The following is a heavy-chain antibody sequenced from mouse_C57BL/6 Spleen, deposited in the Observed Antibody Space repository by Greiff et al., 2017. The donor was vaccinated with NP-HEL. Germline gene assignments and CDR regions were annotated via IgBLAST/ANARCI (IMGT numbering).Heavy chain of an antibody. D-gene: IGHD1-1*01. V-gene: IGHV5-17*01. CDR3: ARRRVGRGAYAMDY. CDR1: GFTFSDYG. J-gene: IGHJ4*01. CDR2: ISSGSSTI. Sequence: EVQVVESGGGLVKPGGSLKLSCAASGFTFSDYGMHWVRQAPEKGLEWVAYISSGSSTIYYADTVKGRCTISRDNAKNTLFLQMTSLRSEDTAMYYCARRRVGRGAYAMDYWGQGTSVTVSS.